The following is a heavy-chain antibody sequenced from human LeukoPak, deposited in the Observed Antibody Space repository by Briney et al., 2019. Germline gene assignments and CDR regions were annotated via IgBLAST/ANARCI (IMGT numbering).Heavy chain of an antibody. D-gene: IGHD3-10*01. CDR2: IYYSGST. CDR3: ARQGVRGVPDY. V-gene: IGHV4-59*08. J-gene: IGHJ4*02. Sequence: TPETLSLTCTVSGGSISSYYWSWIRQPPGKGLEWIGYIYYSGSTNYNPSLKSRVTISVDTSKNQFSLKLSSVTAADTAVYYCARQGVRGVPDYWGQGTLVTVFS. CDR1: GGSISSYY.